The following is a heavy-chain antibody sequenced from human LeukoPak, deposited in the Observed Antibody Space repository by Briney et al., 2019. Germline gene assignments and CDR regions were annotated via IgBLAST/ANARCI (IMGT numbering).Heavy chain of an antibody. CDR2: MFYSEST. CDR3: ARLAKYSSSSHFDY. J-gene: IGHJ4*02. V-gene: IGHV4-61*01. CDR1: GASVSDGNYY. D-gene: IGHD6-6*01. Sequence: SETLSLTCSVSGASVSDGNYYWSWIRQPPGKGMEWVGYMFYSESTKYHPSLKSRVTISVDTSKNQFPPKLSSVTAADTAAYYWARLAKYSSSSHFDYWGQGTLVTVSS.